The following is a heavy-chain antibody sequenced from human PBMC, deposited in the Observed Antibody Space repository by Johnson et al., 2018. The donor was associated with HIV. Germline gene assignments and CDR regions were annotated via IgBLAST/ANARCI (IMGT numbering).Heavy chain of an antibody. J-gene: IGHJ3*02. D-gene: IGHD3-10*01. CDR3: GRAKGKSYYGSGHDAFDI. CDR1: GFTFSSYA. CDR2: ISYDGSNK. V-gene: IGHV3-30*14. Sequence: QVQLVESGGGVVQPGRSLRLSCAASGFTFSSYAMHWVRQAPGKGLEWVAVISYDGSNKYYADSVKGRFTISRDNSKNTLYIQLNSLRAEDTAVYYCGRAKGKSYYGSGHDAFDIWGRGTIVTVSS.